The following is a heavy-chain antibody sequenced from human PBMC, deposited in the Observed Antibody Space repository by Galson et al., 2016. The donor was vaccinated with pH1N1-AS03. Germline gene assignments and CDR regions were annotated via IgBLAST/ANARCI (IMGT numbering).Heavy chain of an antibody. V-gene: IGHV4-59*11. D-gene: IGHD3-22*01. CDR1: GGSLSSHY. Sequence: ETLSLTCTVSGGSLSSHYWSWIRQPPGKRLEWIAFVSYSGSATYNPSLESRVTMSLDTSKRQISLKLRSVTTADTAIYYCARYANCYDSNANLPAFDNWGQGTLVTVSS. CDR3: ARYANCYDSNANLPAFDN. J-gene: IGHJ4*02. CDR2: VSYSGSA.